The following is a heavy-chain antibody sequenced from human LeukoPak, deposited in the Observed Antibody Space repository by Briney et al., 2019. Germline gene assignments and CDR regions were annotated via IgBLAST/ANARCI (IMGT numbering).Heavy chain of an antibody. V-gene: IGHV1-18*01. D-gene: IGHD3-22*01. CDR1: GYTFTSYG. J-gene: IGHJ4*02. CDR2: ISAYNGNT. Sequence: AASVKVSCKASGYTFTSYGISWVRQAPGQGLEWMGWISAYNGNTNYAQKLQGRVTMTTDTSTSTAYMELRSLRSDDTAVYYCARGSTYYYDSSGYHFDYWGQGTLVTVSS. CDR3: ARGSTYYYDSSGYHFDY.